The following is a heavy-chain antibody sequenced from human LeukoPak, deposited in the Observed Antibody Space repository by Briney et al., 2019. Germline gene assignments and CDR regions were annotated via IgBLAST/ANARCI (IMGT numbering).Heavy chain of an antibody. CDR2: IIPIFGTA. V-gene: IGHV1-69*05. CDR1: GGTFSSYA. D-gene: IGHD6-6*01. J-gene: IGHJ4*02. Sequence: SVKVSCKASGGTFSSYAISWVRQAPGQGLEWMGGIIPIFGTANYAQKFQGRVTITTDESTSTAYMELSSLRSEDTAVYYCARDRSIAARRGPFDYWGQGTLVTVSS. CDR3: ARDRSIAARRGPFDY.